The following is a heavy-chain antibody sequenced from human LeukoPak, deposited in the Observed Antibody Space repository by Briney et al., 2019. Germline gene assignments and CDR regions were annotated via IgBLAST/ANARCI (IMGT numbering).Heavy chain of an antibody. Sequence: PSETLSLTCTVSGGSISSYYWSWIRQPPGKGLEWIGYIYYSGSTNYNPSLKSRVTISVDTSKNQFSLKLSSATAADTAVYYCARVHSSSLDFDYWGQGTLVTVSS. J-gene: IGHJ4*02. CDR1: GGSISSYY. V-gene: IGHV4-59*01. CDR2: IYYSGST. D-gene: IGHD6-6*01. CDR3: ARVHSSSLDFDY.